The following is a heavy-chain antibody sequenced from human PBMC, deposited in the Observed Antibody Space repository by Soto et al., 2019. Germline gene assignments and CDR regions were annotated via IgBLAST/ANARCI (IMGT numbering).Heavy chain of an antibody. Sequence: QVQLVESGGGVVQPGRSLRLSCVASGFTFSSYGMHWVRQAPGKGLEWVAVIWYDGSNKYYADSVKGRFTISRDNSKNTLYLQMNSLRAEDTAVYYCARVGVLEWLLYDYYYYMDVWGKGTTVTVSS. CDR2: IWYDGSNK. CDR1: GFTFSSYG. V-gene: IGHV3-33*01. CDR3: ARVGVLEWLLYDYYYYMDV. J-gene: IGHJ6*03. D-gene: IGHD3-3*01.